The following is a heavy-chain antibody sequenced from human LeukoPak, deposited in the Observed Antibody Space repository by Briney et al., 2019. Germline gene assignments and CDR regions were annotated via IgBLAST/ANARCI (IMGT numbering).Heavy chain of an antibody. J-gene: IGHJ4*02. Sequence: GGSLRLSCAASGFSVSSNYINWVRQAPGKGLEWVSVLYSGGDAYYADSVKGRFTISRDNAKNSLYLQMNSLRAEDTAIYYCTRVGYIDEGIDYWGQGTLVTVSS. D-gene: IGHD5-24*01. CDR3: TRVGYIDEGIDY. V-gene: IGHV3-53*01. CDR1: GFSVSSNY. CDR2: LYSGGDA.